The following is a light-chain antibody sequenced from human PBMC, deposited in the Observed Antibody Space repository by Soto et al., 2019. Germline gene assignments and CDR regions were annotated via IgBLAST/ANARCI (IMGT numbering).Light chain of an antibody. CDR3: QQYNTYWT. CDR2: AAS. Sequence: DIQMTQSPSTLSASVGDRVTTTCRASQSISSRLAWYQQKPGKAPKVLIYAASSLESGVPSRFSGSGSGTEFTLTITSLQPDDFATYYCQQYNTYWTFGQGTKV. J-gene: IGKJ1*01. CDR1: QSISSR. V-gene: IGKV1-5*01.